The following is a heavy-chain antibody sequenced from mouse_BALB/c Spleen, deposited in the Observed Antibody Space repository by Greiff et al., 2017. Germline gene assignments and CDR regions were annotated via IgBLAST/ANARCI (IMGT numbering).Heavy chain of an antibody. CDR1: GFAFSSYD. Sequence: EVKLMESGGGLVKPGGSLKLSCAASGFAFSSYDMSWVRQTPEKRLEWVAYISSGGGSTYYPDTVKGRFTISRDNAKNTLYLQMSSLKSEDTAMYYCARHDYYGSRDYFDYWGQGTTLTVSS. D-gene: IGHD1-1*01. CDR2: ISSGGGST. CDR3: ARHDYYGSRDYFDY. J-gene: IGHJ2*01. V-gene: IGHV5-12-1*01.